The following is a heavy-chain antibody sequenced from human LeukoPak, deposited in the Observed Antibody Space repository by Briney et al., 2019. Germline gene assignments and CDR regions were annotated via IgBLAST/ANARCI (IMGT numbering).Heavy chain of an antibody. CDR3: AKVRSAVVAAATNY. CDR2: ISGSGGST. D-gene: IGHD2-15*01. Sequence: GGSLRLSCAASGFAFSNYAMSWVRQAPGKGLEWVSVISGSGGSTYHADSVKGRFTISRDNSNNTLYLQMNSLRAEDTAIYYCAKVRSAVVAAATNYWGQGTLVTVSS. J-gene: IGHJ4*02. CDR1: GFAFSNYA. V-gene: IGHV3-23*01.